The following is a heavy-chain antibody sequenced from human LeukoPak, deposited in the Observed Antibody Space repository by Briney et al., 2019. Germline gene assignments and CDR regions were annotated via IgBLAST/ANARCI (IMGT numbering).Heavy chain of an antibody. V-gene: IGHV4-39*07. CDR1: GGSISSDSYY. Sequence: SETPSLTCTVSGGSISSDSYYWGWIRQPPGKGLECIRSIYYSGSTYYNPSLKSRVTISVDTSKNQFSLKLSSVTAADTAVYYCARSSEGRYYYDSSGFSYYYYYMDVWGKGTTVTISS. CDR2: IYYSGST. D-gene: IGHD3-22*01. J-gene: IGHJ6*03. CDR3: ARSSEGRYYYDSSGFSYYYYYMDV.